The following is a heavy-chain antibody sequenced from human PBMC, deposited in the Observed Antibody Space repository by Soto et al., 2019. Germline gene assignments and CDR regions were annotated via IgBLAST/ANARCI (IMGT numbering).Heavy chain of an antibody. CDR1: GFTFSSYW. CDR2: MNEDGGTT. V-gene: IGHV3-74*02. D-gene: IGHD3-10*01. Sequence: EVQLVESGGGLVRPGGSLRLSCAASGFTFSSYWMHWVRQAPGKGLVWVSRMNEDGGTTDYADSVKGRITISRDNAKNTLYLQMNSLRVEDTAVYYCASDLSGRADVWGQENTVTVSS. J-gene: IGHJ6*02. CDR3: ASDLSGRADV.